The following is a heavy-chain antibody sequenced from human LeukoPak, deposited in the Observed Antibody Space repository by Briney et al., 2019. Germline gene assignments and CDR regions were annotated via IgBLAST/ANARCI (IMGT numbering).Heavy chain of an antibody. Sequence: GASVKVSCTASGYTFTSYYMHWVRQAPGQGLEWMGIINPSGGSTSYAQKFQGRVTMTRDTSTSTVYMELSSLRSEDTAVYYCANSGFRGDNWFDPWGQGTLVTVSS. J-gene: IGHJ5*02. V-gene: IGHV1-46*01. CDR1: GYTFTSYY. D-gene: IGHD3-10*01. CDR2: INPSGGST. CDR3: ANSGFRGDNWFDP.